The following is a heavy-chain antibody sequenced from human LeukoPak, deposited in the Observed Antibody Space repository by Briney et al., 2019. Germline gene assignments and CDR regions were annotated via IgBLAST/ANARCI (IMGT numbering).Heavy chain of an antibody. V-gene: IGHV1-46*01. J-gene: IGHJ4*02. D-gene: IGHD4-17*01. Sequence: ASVKVSCKASGYTLTSYYMHWVRQAPGQGLEWMGIINPSGGSTSYAQKFQGRVTMTRDTSTSTVYMELSSLRSEDTAVYYCARDYGDYVVLDYWGQGTLVTVSS. CDR1: GYTLTSYY. CDR3: ARDYGDYVVLDY. CDR2: INPSGGST.